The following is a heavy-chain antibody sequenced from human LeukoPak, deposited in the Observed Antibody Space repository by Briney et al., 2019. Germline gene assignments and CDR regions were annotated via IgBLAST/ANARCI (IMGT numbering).Heavy chain of an antibody. V-gene: IGHV5-51*01. D-gene: IGHD2-15*01. Sequence: GESLKISCKGSGYTFTNYWIDWVRQMPGKGLEWMGIIYPGDSDARYSPSFEGQVTISVDKSISTAFLQWSSLKASDTAMYYCARHSLGYCGYDRPCSWFDPWGQGTLVTVSS. CDR3: ARHSLGYCGYDRPCSWFDP. CDR2: IYPGDSDA. CDR1: GYTFTNYW. J-gene: IGHJ5*02.